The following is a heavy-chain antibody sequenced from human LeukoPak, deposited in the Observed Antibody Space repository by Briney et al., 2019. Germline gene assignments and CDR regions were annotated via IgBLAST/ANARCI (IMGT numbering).Heavy chain of an antibody. CDR2: IIPIFGTA. CDR3: ARDDYGGNSELGY. CDR1: GGTFSSYA. V-gene: IGHV1-69*05. Sequence: ASVKVSCKASGGTFSSYAINWVRRAPGQGLEWMGRIIPIFGTANYAQKFQGRVTITTDESTSTAYMELSSLRSEDTAVYYCARDDYGGNSELGYWGQGTLVTVSS. D-gene: IGHD4-23*01. J-gene: IGHJ4*02.